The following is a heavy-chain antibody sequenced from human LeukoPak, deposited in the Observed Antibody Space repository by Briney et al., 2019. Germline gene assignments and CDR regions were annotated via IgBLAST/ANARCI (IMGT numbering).Heavy chain of an antibody. V-gene: IGHV3-21*01. CDR3: ARSPRYYYDSSGYYYVNWFDP. D-gene: IGHD3-22*01. J-gene: IGHJ5*02. Sequence: TGGSLRLSCAASGFTFSSYSMNWVRQAPGEGLEWVSSISSSSSYIYYADSVKGRFTISRDNAKNSLYLQMNSLRAEDTAVYYCARSPRYYYDSSGYYYVNWFDPWGQGTLVTVSS. CDR2: ISSSSSYI. CDR1: GFTFSSYS.